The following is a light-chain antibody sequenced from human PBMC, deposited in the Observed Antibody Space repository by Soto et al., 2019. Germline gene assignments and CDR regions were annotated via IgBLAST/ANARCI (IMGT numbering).Light chain of an antibody. Sequence: QSVLTQPPSASGSPGQSVTISCTGTSSDVGGYNYVSWFQQHPGKAPKLMIYEVSRRPSGVPDRFSGSKSGSTASLTASGLQAEDEADYYCSSYAGSNNLGVFGTGTKVTVL. CDR3: SSYAGSNNLGV. CDR1: SSDVGGYNY. CDR2: EVS. V-gene: IGLV2-8*01. J-gene: IGLJ1*01.